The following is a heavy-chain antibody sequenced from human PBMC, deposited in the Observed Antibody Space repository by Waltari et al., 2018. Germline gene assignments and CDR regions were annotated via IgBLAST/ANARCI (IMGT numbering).Heavy chain of an antibody. CDR3: ARGRFCSGGSCHHYFDY. Sequence: EVQLVESGGGLVKPGGSLRLSCAASVFTFSSYRMNWVRQAPGKGREWVSSISTSSSYIYYADSVKGRFTISRDNAKNSLYLQMNSLRAEDTAVYYCARGRFCSGGSCHHYFDYWGQGTLVTVSS. V-gene: IGHV3-21*01. J-gene: IGHJ4*02. CDR2: ISTSSSYI. CDR1: VFTFSSYR. D-gene: IGHD2-15*01.